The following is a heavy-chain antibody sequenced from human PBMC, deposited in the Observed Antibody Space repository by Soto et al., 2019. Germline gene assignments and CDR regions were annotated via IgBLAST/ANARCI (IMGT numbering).Heavy chain of an antibody. CDR2: IYYTGST. J-gene: IGHJ4*02. Sequence: QVQLQESGPGLVKPSQTLSLTCTVSGGSIYTGGFYWSWIRQLPGKGLEWLGYIYYTGSTQYTPSLKSRLTISTDTSDNQFSLRLTSVTAADPAVYYCATSLVTSRTRVDYWGQGTLVTVSS. D-gene: IGHD1-26*01. CDR3: ATSLVTSRTRVDY. CDR1: GGSIYTGGFY. V-gene: IGHV4-31*03.